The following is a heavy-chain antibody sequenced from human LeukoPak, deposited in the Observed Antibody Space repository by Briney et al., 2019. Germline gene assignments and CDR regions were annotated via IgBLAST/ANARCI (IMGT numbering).Heavy chain of an antibody. V-gene: IGHV1-69*05. CDR3: ARDDRGGGAFDY. D-gene: IGHD3-10*01. CDR1: GGTFSSYA. CDR2: IIPIFGTA. Sequence: SVKVSCKASGGTFSSYAISWVRQAPGQGLEWMGRIIPIFGTANYAQKFQGRVTMTRDTSTSTVYMELSSLRSEDTAVYYCARDDRGGGAFDYWGQGTLVTVSS. J-gene: IGHJ4*02.